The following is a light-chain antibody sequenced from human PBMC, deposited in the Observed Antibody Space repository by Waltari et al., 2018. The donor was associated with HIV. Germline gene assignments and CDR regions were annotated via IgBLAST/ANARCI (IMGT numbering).Light chain of an antibody. CDR1: SSDVCGSNY. J-gene: IGLJ3*02. CDR2: EVS. V-gene: IGLV2-14*01. Sequence: QSALTQPASVSGSPGQSITLSCTGTSSDVCGSNYVSWYQQHPGKAPKLMIYEVSNRPSGVSNRFSGSKSGNTASLTISGLQAEDEADYYCSSYTSSSTWVFGGGTKLTVL. CDR3: SSYTSSSTWV.